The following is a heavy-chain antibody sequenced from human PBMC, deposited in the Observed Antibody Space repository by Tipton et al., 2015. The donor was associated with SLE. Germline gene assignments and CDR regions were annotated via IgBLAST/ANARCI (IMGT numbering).Heavy chain of an antibody. Sequence: SLRLSCATSGLTFRSYALSWVRRAPGKGLEWVSALSGGGGSTYYADFVKGRFSISIDKSKKTLFLQMNSLRVDDTATYYCAKFEKTTDFYLDSWGQGTLVSVSS. CDR1: GLTFRSYA. CDR2: LSGGGGST. D-gene: IGHD1/OR15-1a*01. CDR3: AKFEKTTDFYLDS. V-gene: IGHV3-23*01. J-gene: IGHJ4*02.